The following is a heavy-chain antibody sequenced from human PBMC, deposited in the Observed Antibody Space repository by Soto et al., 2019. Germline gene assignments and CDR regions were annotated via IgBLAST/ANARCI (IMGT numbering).Heavy chain of an antibody. Sequence: ELHLVESGGGLVQHGGSLRLSCAASGFTIGNNYMSWVRQAPGKGLEWVSIIHRGGSTSYADSVKGRFTISRDSSKNILYLQINGLTADDTAVYYCARSANTYGSPFDYWGQGALVTVSS. CDR2: IHRGGST. D-gene: IGHD3-10*01. V-gene: IGHV3-66*01. J-gene: IGHJ4*02. CDR3: ARSANTYGSPFDY. CDR1: GFTIGNNY.